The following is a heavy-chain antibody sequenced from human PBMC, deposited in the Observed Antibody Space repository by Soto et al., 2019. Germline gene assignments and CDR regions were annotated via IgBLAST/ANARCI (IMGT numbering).Heavy chain of an antibody. J-gene: IGHJ4*02. D-gene: IGHD5-12*01. CDR2: INPSGGST. CDR3: ARDLSEMATILLAY. CDR1: GYSLNIYY. V-gene: IGHV1-46*02. Sequence: APVNVSCKASGYSLNIYYVRWGRQATGQGLEWMGIINPSGGSTSYAQKFKGRVTMTSDTSTSTVYMELSSLRSEDTAVYYCARDLSEMATILLAYWAQGPLLTVSS.